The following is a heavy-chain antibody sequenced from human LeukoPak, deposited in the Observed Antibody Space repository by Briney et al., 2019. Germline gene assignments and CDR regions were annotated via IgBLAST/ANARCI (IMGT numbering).Heavy chain of an antibody. J-gene: IGHJ4*02. CDR1: GYTFTSYY. CDR3: ARDLAGPQDY. Sequence: GASVKVSCKASGYTFTSYYMHWVRQAPGQGLEWMGRIIPIFGTANYAQKFQGRVTITTDESTSTAYMELSSLRSEDTAVYYCARDLAGPQDYWGQGTLVTVSS. CDR2: IIPIFGTA. V-gene: IGHV1-69*05.